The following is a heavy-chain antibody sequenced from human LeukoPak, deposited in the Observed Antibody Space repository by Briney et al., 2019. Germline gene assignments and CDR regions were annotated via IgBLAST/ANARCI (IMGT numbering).Heavy chain of an antibody. CDR3: ARDYGSSLREDWFDP. CDR1: GYNFIGYY. V-gene: IGHV1-2*02. Sequence: ASVKVSCKASGYNFIGYYMHWVRQAPGQGREWMGWINPHNGGTNYAQKFQGRVTMTRDTFISTAYMELSRLRSDDTAVYYCARDYGSSLREDWFDPWGQGTLVTVSS. CDR2: INPHNGGT. J-gene: IGHJ5*02. D-gene: IGHD6-13*01.